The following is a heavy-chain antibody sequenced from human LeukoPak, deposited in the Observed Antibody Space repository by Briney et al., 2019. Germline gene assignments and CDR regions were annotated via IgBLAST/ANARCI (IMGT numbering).Heavy chain of an antibody. J-gene: IGHJ6*04. Sequence: GGSLRLSCQASGITFSNHAVDWVRQAPGKGLECVAAINPNGGSTSYVDSVKGRFIISRDNSRNTLYLQMGDLRVDDTAVYYCATSASYYTPVWGKGTTVIVSS. CDR3: ATSASYYTPV. V-gene: IGHV3-64*02. D-gene: IGHD1-26*01. CDR2: INPNGGST. CDR1: GITFSNHA.